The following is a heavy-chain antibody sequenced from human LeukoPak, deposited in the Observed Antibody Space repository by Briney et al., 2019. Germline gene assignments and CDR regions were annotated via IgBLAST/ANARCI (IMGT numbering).Heavy chain of an antibody. V-gene: IGHV1-2*02. Sequence: ASVKVSCKASGYTFTDYYMHWVRQAPGQGLGWMGLINPNSGDTKYAQKFQGRVTMTRDTSISTAYMELTRLRSDDTAVYYCARGGLRVMVYRLYYMDVWGKGTTVTVSS. D-gene: IGHD2-8*01. CDR2: INPNSGDT. J-gene: IGHJ6*03. CDR3: ARGGLRVMVYRLYYMDV. CDR1: GYTFTDYY.